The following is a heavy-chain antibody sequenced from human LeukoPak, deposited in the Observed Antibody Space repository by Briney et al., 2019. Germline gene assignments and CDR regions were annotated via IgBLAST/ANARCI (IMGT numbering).Heavy chain of an antibody. CDR3: AKDRGDSSGYYYEAFDI. J-gene: IGHJ3*02. V-gene: IGHV3-23*01. CDR2: ISGSGGST. CDR1: GFIFSSYA. Sequence: GGSLRLSCAASGFIFSSYAMSWVRQAPGKGLEWVSAISGSGGSTYYADSVKGRFTISRDNSKNTLYLQMNSLRAEDTAVYYCAKDRGDSSGYYYEAFDIWGQGTMVTVSS. D-gene: IGHD3-22*01.